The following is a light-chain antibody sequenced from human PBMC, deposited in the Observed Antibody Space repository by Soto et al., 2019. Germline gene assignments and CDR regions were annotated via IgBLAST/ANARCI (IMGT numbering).Light chain of an antibody. Sequence: ERVMTQSPATLSVSPWERATLSCRASQSVSSNLAWYQQKPGQAPRLFIYSASTRATAIPPRFSGSGSGTEFTLTISSLQSEDFAVYYCQQYDNWPITFGQGTRLEIK. J-gene: IGKJ5*01. CDR3: QQYDNWPIT. CDR1: QSVSSN. CDR2: SAS. V-gene: IGKV3-15*01.